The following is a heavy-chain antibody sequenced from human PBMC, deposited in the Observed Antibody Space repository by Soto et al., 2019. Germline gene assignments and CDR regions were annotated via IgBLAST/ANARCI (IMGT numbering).Heavy chain of an antibody. Sequence: ASVKVSCKASGYTFTSYGISWVRQAPGQGLEWMGWISAYNGNTNYGQKLQGRVTMTTDTSTSTAYMELRSLRSDATAVHYCARDLGREWLHNFDYWGQGTLVTVSS. J-gene: IGHJ4*02. CDR2: ISAYNGNT. CDR3: ARDLGREWLHNFDY. V-gene: IGHV1-18*01. D-gene: IGHD5-12*01. CDR1: GYTFTSYG.